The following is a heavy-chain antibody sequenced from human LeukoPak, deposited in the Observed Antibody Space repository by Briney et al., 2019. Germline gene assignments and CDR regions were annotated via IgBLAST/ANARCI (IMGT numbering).Heavy chain of an antibody. V-gene: IGHV3-64*01. CDR2: ISSNGGSA. CDR1: GFTFSSYA. Sequence: GGSLRLSCAASGFTFSSYAMHWVRQAPGKGLEYVSAISSNGGSAYYANSVKGRFTISRDNSKNTLYLQMGSLRAEDMAVYYCARSYYDYVWGSYRPGAFDIWGQGTMVTVSS. CDR3: ARSYYDYVWGSYRPGAFDI. J-gene: IGHJ3*02. D-gene: IGHD3-16*02.